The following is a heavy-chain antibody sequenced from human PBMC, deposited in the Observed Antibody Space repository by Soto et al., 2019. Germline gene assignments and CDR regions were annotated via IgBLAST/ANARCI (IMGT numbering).Heavy chain of an antibody. CDR3: ARREGWELTRTFDY. Sequence: SETLSLTCTVSGGSISSSSYYWGWIRQPPGKGLEWIGSIYYSGSTYYNPSLKSRVTISVDTSKNQFSLKLSSVTAADTAVYYCARREGWELTRTFDYWGQGTLVTVSS. CDR1: GGSISSSSYY. D-gene: IGHD1-26*01. J-gene: IGHJ4*02. V-gene: IGHV4-39*01. CDR2: IYYSGST.